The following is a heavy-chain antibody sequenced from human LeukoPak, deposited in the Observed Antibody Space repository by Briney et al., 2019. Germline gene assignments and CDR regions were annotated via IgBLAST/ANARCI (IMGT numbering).Heavy chain of an antibody. CDR1: GGSLNTYY. Sequence: PSETLSLTCTVSGGSLNTYYWNWIRQPPGKGLEWIGNIYYNGSTNYSPSLKSRVTISVDMSKNQFSLRLTSVTAADTALYYCARDVPFSLWGQGTLVTVSS. J-gene: IGHJ4*02. CDR3: ARDVPFSL. V-gene: IGHV4-59*01. CDR2: IYYNGST.